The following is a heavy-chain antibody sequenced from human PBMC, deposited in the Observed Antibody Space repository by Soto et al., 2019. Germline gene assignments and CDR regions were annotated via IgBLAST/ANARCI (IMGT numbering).Heavy chain of an antibody. Sequence: PSETLSLTCTVSGGSISSYYWSWIRQPPGKGLDLIGYIYYGGSTNYNPSLKSRVTISVDTSKNQFSRKLSSVTAADTAVYYFARDHSYXYAWGPYGMXVGSQGSSVTVSS. D-gene: IGHD3-16*01. J-gene: IGHJ6*02. V-gene: IGHV4-59*01. CDR2: IYYGGST. CDR3: ARDHSYXYAWGPYGMXV. CDR1: GGSISSYY.